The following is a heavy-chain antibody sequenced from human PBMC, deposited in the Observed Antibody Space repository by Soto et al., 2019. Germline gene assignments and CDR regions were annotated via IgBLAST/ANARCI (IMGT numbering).Heavy chain of an antibody. J-gene: IGHJ1*01. CDR2: ISCYNGDT. D-gene: IGHD6-13*01. V-gene: IGHV1-18*01. Sequence: QVQLVQSGAAVKKPGASVKVSCKASGYTFTNYGISWVRQAPGQGPQWMGWISCYNGDTKYTQTLQGRVTMTIDTSTSTAYMELRSLRSDDTAVYYCARGGSTWSAEYYQHWGQGTLVIVSS. CDR1: GYTFTNYG. CDR3: ARGGSTWSAEYYQH.